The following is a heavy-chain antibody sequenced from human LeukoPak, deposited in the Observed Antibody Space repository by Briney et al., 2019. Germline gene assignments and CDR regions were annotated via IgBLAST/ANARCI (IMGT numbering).Heavy chain of an antibody. D-gene: IGHD2-2*01. CDR3: AWHCSSISCSQGGLDY. J-gene: IGHJ4*02. Sequence: PGGSLRLSCAASGFTFSSYAMSWVRQAPGKGLEWGSAISGSGGSTYYADSVKGRFTISRDNSKNTLYLQMNSLRAEDTAVYYCAWHCSSISCSQGGLDYCGQGTLVTVS. CDR2: ISGSGGST. V-gene: IGHV3-23*01. CDR1: GFTFSSYA.